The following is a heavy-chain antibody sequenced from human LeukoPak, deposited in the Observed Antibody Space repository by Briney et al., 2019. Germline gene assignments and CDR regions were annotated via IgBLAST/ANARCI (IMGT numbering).Heavy chain of an antibody. CDR1: GVNFDDYA. V-gene: IGHV3-9*01. CDR2: LNWDSRSM. CDR3: TRGEYYDFWTGYYWSS. Sequence: GGSLRLSCAASGVNFDDYAMHWVRQSPGTGLEWVAGLNWDSRSMAYADSVRGRFTISRDNAKNSLYLQMNSLRAEDTAMYYCTRGEYYDFWTGYYWSSWGQGTLVTVSS. J-gene: IGHJ5*02. D-gene: IGHD3-3*01.